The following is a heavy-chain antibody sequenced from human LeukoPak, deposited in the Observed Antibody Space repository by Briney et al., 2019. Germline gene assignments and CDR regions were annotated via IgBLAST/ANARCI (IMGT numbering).Heavy chain of an antibody. J-gene: IGHJ4*02. CDR2: IDTSGST. CDR1: GGSISIFF. V-gene: IGHV4-4*07. Sequence: SETLSLTRTEPGGSISIFFWSSIPHPAGEGLEWIGRIDTSGSTNYTPSLKSRVTMSVATSKNQFSLKLSSVSAADTAVYYCARSIAVAGDYYFDYWGQGTLVTVSS. CDR3: ARSIAVAGDYYFDY. D-gene: IGHD6-19*01.